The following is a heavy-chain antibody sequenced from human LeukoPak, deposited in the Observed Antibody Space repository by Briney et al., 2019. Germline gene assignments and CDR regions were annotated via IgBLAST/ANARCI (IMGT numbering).Heavy chain of an antibody. CDR1: GFTFDDYA. CDR2: ISWNSGSI. V-gene: IGHV3-9*01. CDR3: AKDQGGDSFFDY. D-gene: IGHD4-17*01. Sequence: GGSLRLSRAASGFTFDDYAMHWVRQAPGKGLEWVSGISWNSGSIGYADSVKGRFTISRDNAKNSLYLQMNSLRAEDTALYYCAKDQGGDSFFDYWGQGTLVTVSS. J-gene: IGHJ4*02.